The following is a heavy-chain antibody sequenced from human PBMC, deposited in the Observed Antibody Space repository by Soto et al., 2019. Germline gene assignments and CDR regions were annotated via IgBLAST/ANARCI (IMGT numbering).Heavy chain of an antibody. D-gene: IGHD4-17*01. CDR2: IIPILNIA. Sequence: QVQLVQSGAEVRKPGSSVKVSCKASGGTFSSHTISWVRQAPGQGLEWMGRIIPILNIANYAQKFEGRVTNTADTSTSTAYMGLSSLGSRGTAVYDCARVAEMGTVTNGVYYYIDVSGKGTTVTVSS. V-gene: IGHV1-69*02. CDR1: GGTFSSHT. J-gene: IGHJ6*03. CDR3: ARVAEMGTVTNGVYYYIDV.